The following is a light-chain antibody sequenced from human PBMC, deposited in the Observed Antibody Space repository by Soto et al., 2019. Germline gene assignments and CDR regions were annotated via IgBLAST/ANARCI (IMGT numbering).Light chain of an antibody. CDR2: LNSDGSH. Sequence: QSVLTQSPSASASLGASVKLTCTLSSGHSSYAIAWHQQQPEKGPRYLMKLNSDGSHSKGDGIPGRFSGSSSGAERYLTISSLQSEDEADYYCQTWGTGPRVGGGTQLTAL. CDR3: QTWGTGPR. V-gene: IGLV4-69*01. CDR1: SGHSSYA. J-gene: IGLJ7*02.